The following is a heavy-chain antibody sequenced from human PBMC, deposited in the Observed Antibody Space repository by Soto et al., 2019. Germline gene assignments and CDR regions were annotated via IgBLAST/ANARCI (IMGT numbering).Heavy chain of an antibody. CDR1: GGTFSRYS. J-gene: IGHJ6*02. Sequence: QVQLVQSGAEVKKPGSSVKVSCKASGGTFSRYSITWVRQAPGHGLEWIGRIIPIFGIASYAQKFQGRVTITADDSKSTAYMERRSLRSDDTAVYYCAREDRDRETGLVPAAIDGMDVWGQGTTVTVSS. CDR3: AREDRDRETGLVPAAIDGMDV. CDR2: IIPIFGIA. D-gene: IGHD2-2*01. V-gene: IGHV1-69*08.